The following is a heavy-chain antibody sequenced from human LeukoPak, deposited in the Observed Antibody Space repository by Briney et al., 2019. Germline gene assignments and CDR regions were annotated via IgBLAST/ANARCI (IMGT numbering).Heavy chain of an antibody. CDR2: IRYDGSNK. V-gene: IGHV3-30*02. CDR1: GFTFSSYG. CDR3: AKDPYGDYYFDY. D-gene: IGHD4-17*01. J-gene: IGHJ4*02. Sequence: HPGGSLRPSCAASGFTFSSYGMHWVRQAPGKGLEWVAFIRYDGSNKYYADSVKGRFTISRDNSKNTLYLQMNSLRAEDTAVYYCAKDPYGDYYFDYWGQGTLVTVSS.